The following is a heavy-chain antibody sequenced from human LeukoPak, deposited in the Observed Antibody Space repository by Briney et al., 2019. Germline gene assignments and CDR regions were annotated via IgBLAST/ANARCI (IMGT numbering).Heavy chain of an antibody. CDR1: GFTFTDYW. V-gene: IGHV5-51*01. CDR3: ARFSPGSGWFDP. D-gene: IGHD2-15*01. CDR2: IYPTDSNT. Sequence: GESLKISCKGSGFTFTDYWIGWVRQMPGKGLESMGIIYPTDSNTIYSPSFQGQVTMSVDKSINTAYLQWISLKASDTAIYYCARFSPGSGWFDPWGQGTLVSVSS. J-gene: IGHJ5*02.